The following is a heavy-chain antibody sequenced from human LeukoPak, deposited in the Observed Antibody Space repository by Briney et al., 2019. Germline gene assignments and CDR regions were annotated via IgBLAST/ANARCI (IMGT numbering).Heavy chain of an antibody. D-gene: IGHD3-10*01. CDR1: GFTFSSHG. J-gene: IGHJ4*02. CDR2: ISYDGSSK. CDR3: AKDGLVRGLICPDY. V-gene: IGHV3-30*18. Sequence: PGGSLRLSCAASGFTFSSHGMHWVRQAPGKGLEWVAVISYDGSSKYYADSVKGRFTISRDNSKNTLYLQMNSLRPEDTAVYFCAKDGLVRGLICPDYWGQGALVTVSS.